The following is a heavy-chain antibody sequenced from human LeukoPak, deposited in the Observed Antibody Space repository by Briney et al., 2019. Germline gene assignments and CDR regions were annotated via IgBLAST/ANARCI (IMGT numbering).Heavy chain of an antibody. CDR1: GGSINNGGYY. Sequence: PSETLSLTCTVSGGSINNGGYYWSWIRQHPGKGLEWIGYIYYSGSSYYNPSLRSRVTISVDTSKNHFSLKLSSVTTADTAVYYCARNRDGYNSFDYWGQGTLVTVSS. V-gene: IGHV4-31*03. D-gene: IGHD5-24*01. CDR2: IYYSGSS. J-gene: IGHJ4*02. CDR3: ARNRDGYNSFDY.